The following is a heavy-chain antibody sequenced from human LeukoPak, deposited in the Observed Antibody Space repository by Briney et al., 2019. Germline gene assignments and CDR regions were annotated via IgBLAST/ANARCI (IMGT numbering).Heavy chain of an antibody. CDR3: GRGNRAYGYLGY. D-gene: IGHD5-18*01. V-gene: IGHV3-23*01. CDR1: GFTFSSYV. CDR2: ITGSGGST. J-gene: IGHJ4*02. Sequence: PGGPLRLSCAVSGFTFSSYVMTWVRQSPGKGLEWVSSITGSGGSTYYIDSVKGRFTTSRDNCKNTLSLQMNSLRADHTAVYYCGRGNRAYGYLGYWGQGALVTVST.